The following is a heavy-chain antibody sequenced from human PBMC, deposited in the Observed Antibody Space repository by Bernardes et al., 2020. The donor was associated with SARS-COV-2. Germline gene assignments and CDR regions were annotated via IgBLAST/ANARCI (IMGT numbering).Heavy chain of an antibody. D-gene: IGHD3-3*01. CDR1: GFTFSSYV. J-gene: IGHJ4*02. CDR2: ISGSGGST. V-gene: IGHV3-23*01. CDR3: AKDPYYDFWSGYYFDY. Sequence: GGSLRLSRAASGFTFSSYVMSWVRQAPGKGLEWVSAISGSGGSTYYADSVKGRFTISRDNSKNTLYLQMNSLRAEDTAVYYCAKDPYYDFWSGYYFDYWGQGTLVTVSS.